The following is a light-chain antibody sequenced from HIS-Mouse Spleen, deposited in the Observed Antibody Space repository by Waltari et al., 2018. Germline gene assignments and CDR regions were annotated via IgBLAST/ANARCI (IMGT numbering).Light chain of an antibody. CDR1: SSNIGSNT. CDR2: SNN. Sequence: QSVLTQPPSASGTPGQRVTISCSGSSSNIGSNTVNWYQQPPGTAPKLLIYSNNQRPSGVPDRFSGSKSGTSASLAISGLQSEDEADYYCAAWDDSLNGYVFGTRTKVTVL. J-gene: IGLJ1*01. CDR3: AAWDDSLNGYV. V-gene: IGLV1-44*01.